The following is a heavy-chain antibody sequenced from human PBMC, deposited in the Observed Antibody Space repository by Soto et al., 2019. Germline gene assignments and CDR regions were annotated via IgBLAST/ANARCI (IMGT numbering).Heavy chain of an antibody. D-gene: IGHD1-26*01. CDR2: IWHDGNNK. CDR1: GFTFRNYG. J-gene: IGHJ6*02. Sequence: GGSLGLSCSASGFTFRNYGMHWVRQAPGKGLEWVAIIWHDGNNKYYADSVRGRFIISRDNSKNRLYLQMNSLRAEDTAVYYCASDLVGASDSYGLDVWGQGNPVTVSS. CDR3: ASDLVGASDSYGLDV. V-gene: IGHV3-33*01.